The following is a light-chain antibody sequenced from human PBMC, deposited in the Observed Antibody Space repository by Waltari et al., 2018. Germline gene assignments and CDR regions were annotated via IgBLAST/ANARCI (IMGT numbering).Light chain of an antibody. CDR3: ATWDGSLRV. CDR1: TSNIGSRH. Sequence: QSGLTQPPSVSAAPGQEVTISCSGGTSNIGSRHVSWDLQVPGTAPKLLIYDNNQRPSGIPDRFSGSRSDTSATLAITGLQTGDEADYYCATWDGSLRVFGGGTRLTVL. CDR2: DNN. V-gene: IGLV1-51*01. J-gene: IGLJ3*02.